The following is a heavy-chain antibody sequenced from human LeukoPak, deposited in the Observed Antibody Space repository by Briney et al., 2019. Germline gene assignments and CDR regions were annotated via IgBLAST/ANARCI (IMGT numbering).Heavy chain of an antibody. V-gene: IGHV4-34*01. CDR1: GVSFINYY. Sequence: SQTLSLTCAVSGVSFINYYCSSVRQSPRKWLELVEEINHSGYTNYNPSLKSRLTMSIDTSKNQFSLMLTSVTAADTAVYYCTRAVAGHPDWGQGTLVTVSS. D-gene: IGHD6-19*01. J-gene: IGHJ4*02. CDR2: INHSGYT. CDR3: TRAVAGHPD.